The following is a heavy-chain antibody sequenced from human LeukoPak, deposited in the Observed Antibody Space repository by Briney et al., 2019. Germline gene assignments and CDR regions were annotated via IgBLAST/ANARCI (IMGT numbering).Heavy chain of an antibody. J-gene: IGHJ5*02. CDR3: ARGGGEFNWLDP. CDR1: GGSFSSGSYY. CDR2: IYTSGST. D-gene: IGHD3-10*01. V-gene: IGHV4-61*02. Sequence: PSQTLSLTCTVSGGSFSSGSYYWTWIRQPAGKGLEWIGRIYTSGSTNYSPSLESRVTISLDTSNNQFSLKLSSVTAADTAVYYCARGGGEFNWLDPWGQGTLVTVSS.